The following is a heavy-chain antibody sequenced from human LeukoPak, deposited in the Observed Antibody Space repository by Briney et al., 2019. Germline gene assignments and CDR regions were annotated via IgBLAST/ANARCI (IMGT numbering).Heavy chain of an antibody. CDR2: ISYDGSNK. V-gene: IGHV3-30*04. CDR1: GFTFSSYA. J-gene: IGHJ4*02. Sequence: GGSLRLSCAASGFTFSSYAMHWVRQAPGKGLEWVAVISYDGSNKCYADSVKGRFTISRDNSKNTLYLQMNSLRAEDTAVYYCARGPGLRYFDWLFPFDYWGQGTLVTVSS. D-gene: IGHD3-9*01. CDR3: ARGPGLRYFDWLFPFDY.